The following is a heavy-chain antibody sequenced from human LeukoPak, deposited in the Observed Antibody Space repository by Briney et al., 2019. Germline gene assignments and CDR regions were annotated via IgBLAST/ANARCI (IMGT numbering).Heavy chain of an antibody. V-gene: IGHV4-4*07. CDR2: IYTSGST. D-gene: IGHD2/OR15-2a*01. CDR3: ARDAANRGTDY. CDR1: GGSISNYY. J-gene: IGHJ4*02. Sequence: SETLSLTCTVSGGSISNYYWSWIRQPTGKGLEWIGRIYTSGSTNYNPSLKSRVTMLVDTSRNQFSLKLSSVTAADTAVYYCARDAANRGTDYWGQGTLVTVSS.